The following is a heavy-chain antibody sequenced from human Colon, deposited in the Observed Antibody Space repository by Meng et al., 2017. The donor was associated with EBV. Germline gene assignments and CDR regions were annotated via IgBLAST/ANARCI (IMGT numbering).Heavy chain of an antibody. CDR1: GASIRSNSW. J-gene: IGHJ4*02. Sequence: QVQLQESGPGLVEPSGTLPLTCAVAGASIRSNSWWSWVRQPPGKGLEWIGEIYHGGNTNYNPSLKSRVTISVDRSNDQFSLSLSSVTAADTAVYYCARGNAYNAPSFDYWGQGTLVTVSS. V-gene: IGHV4-4*02. D-gene: IGHD5-24*01. CDR3: ARGNAYNAPSFDY. CDR2: IYHGGNT.